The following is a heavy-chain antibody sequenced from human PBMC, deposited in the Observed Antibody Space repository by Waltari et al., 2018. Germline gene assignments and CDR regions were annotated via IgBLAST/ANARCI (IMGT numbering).Heavy chain of an antibody. CDR2: ISSSSSYL. J-gene: IGHJ6*03. CDR1: GFSFSSYS. V-gene: IGHV3-21*01. Sequence: EVQLVESGGGLVKPGGSLRLSCAASGFSFSSYSMNWVRQAPGKGLEWVSSISSSSSYLYYADSVKGRFTISRDNAKNSLYLQMNSLRAEDTAVYYCARDRGDYYYYMDVWGKGTTVPVSS. CDR3: ARDRGDYYYYMDV.